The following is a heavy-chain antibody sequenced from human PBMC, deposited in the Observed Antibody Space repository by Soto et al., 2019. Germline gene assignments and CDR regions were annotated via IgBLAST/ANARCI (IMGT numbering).Heavy chain of an antibody. Sequence: PGGSLRLSCAASGFTFSDYYMTWIRQAPGKGLEWVSYISGSGSYTNYADSVKGRFTISRDNGKKSLYLQMNGLRVEDTAVYYCARASSAAWGWFDPWGPGTLVTVSS. D-gene: IGHD2-2*01. CDR2: ISGSGSYT. J-gene: IGHJ5*02. CDR1: GFTFSDYY. V-gene: IGHV3-11*06. CDR3: ARASSAAWGWFDP.